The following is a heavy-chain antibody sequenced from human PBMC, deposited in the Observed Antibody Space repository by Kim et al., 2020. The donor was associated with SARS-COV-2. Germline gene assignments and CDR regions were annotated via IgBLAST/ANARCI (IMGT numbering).Heavy chain of an antibody. V-gene: IGHV3-30*07. CDR2: KK. D-gene: IGHD2-21*02. CDR3: ARDFTADYFDY. J-gene: IGHJ4*02. Sequence: KKSYGESEKGRFIVDRADSNTTLYLEVNSLKAEDTAVYYCARDFTADYFDYWGQGTLVTVSS.